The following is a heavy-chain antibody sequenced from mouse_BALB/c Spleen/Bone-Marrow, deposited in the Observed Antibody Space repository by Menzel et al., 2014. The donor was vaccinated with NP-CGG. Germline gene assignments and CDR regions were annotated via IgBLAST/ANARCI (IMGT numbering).Heavy chain of an antibody. CDR2: IDPANGNT. Sequence: VQLKESGAELVKPGASVKLSCTASGFNIKDTYKHWVKQRPEQGLEWIGRIDPANGNTKYDPKFQGKATITADTSSNTAYLQLSSLTSEDTAVYYCARWLLPYGLDYWGQGTSVTVSS. D-gene: IGHD2-3*01. CDR3: ARWLLPYGLDY. V-gene: IGHV14-3*02. CDR1: GFNIKDTY. J-gene: IGHJ4*01.